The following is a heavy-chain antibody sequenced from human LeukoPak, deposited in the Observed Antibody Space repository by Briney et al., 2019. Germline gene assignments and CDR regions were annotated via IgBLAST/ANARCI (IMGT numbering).Heavy chain of an antibody. V-gene: IGHV3-7*01. CDR2: IKQDGSEK. CDR1: GFTFSSYW. D-gene: IGHD2-2*02. J-gene: IGHJ6*03. Sequence: RGSLRLSCAASGFTFSSYWMSWVRQAPGKGLEWVANIKQDGSEKYYVDSVKGRFTISRDNAKNSLYLQMNSLRAEDTAVYYCARDGDVVVPAAIKYYYYMDVWGKGTTVTVSS. CDR3: ARDGDVVVPAAIKYYYYMDV.